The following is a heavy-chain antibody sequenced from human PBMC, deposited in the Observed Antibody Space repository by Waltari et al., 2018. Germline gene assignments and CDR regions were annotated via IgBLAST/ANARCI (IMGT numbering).Heavy chain of an antibody. V-gene: IGHV4-34*02. D-gene: IGHD5-18*01. Sequence: QVQLQQWGARLLKPSETLSLTCGVHGGSFSGFYWTWIRQSPGRGLKWLAEINHSGSPMNNLSIASRVTIAVDTSKNECSLDLTAVTAADTAVYYCARGWRRGYRSINWFDPWGQGSLVTVSS. CDR3: ARGWRRGYRSINWFDP. CDR1: GGSFSGFY. J-gene: IGHJ5*02. CDR2: INHSGSP.